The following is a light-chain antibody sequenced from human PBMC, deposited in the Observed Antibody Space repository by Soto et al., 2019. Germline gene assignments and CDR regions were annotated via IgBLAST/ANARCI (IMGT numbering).Light chain of an antibody. J-gene: IGKJ4*01. CDR1: QSLSNK. CDR3: QHYYNSQLT. CDR2: GAS. Sequence: EIVMTHSPATLSLSPGERASLSCRASQSLSNKLAWYQQKLGQAPRLLIYGASTRATDIPVRFSAGGSGRELGLTVSILQSEDFGVYYCQHYYNSQLTLGGGTKVDIK. V-gene: IGKV3-15*01.